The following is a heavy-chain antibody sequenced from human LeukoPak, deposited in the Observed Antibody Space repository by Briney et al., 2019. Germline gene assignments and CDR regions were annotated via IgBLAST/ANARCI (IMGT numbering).Heavy chain of an antibody. CDR3: ALEVGTTKKFDF. CDR1: GHTFSSYY. CDR2: INPGDRHT. Sequence: ASVKVSCKASGHTFSSYYIHWVRQAPGQGLEWMATINPGDRHTVCAQKFQGRLTMTTDASTNTVYMELSSLRSDATAVYYCALEVGTTKKFDFGGQGTLVTVSS. D-gene: IGHD1-26*01. J-gene: IGHJ4*02. V-gene: IGHV1-46*01.